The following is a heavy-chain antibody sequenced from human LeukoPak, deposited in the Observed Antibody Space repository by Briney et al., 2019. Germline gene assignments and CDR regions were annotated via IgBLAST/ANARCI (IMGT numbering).Heavy chain of an antibody. CDR3: AKYRRDIVATMIETSTAQFDP. Sequence: GGSLRLSCAASGFTFSSYGMRWVRQAPGKRTAWVASISSDGSNKYYAVSVKGRFTISRDNSKNTLYLQMNSLRAEDTAVYYCAKYRRDIVATMIETSTAQFDPWGQGTLVTVSS. D-gene: IGHD5-12*01. J-gene: IGHJ5*02. V-gene: IGHV3-30*18. CDR2: ISSDGSNK. CDR1: GFTFSSYG.